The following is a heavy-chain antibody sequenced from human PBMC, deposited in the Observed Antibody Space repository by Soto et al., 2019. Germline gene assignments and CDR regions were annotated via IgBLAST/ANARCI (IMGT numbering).Heavy chain of an antibody. CDR2: ISAHNGNT. V-gene: IGHV1-18*01. CDR1: GYTFTSYG. D-gene: IGHD1-1*01. CDR3: ARGRYGDY. J-gene: IGHJ4*02. Sequence: QVHLVQSGAEVKKPGASVKVSCKGSGYTFTSYGITWVRQAPGQGLEWMGWISAHNGNTDYAQKLQSRVTVTRDTSTSTAYMELRSLRSDDTAVYYCARGRYGDYWGQGAPVTVSS.